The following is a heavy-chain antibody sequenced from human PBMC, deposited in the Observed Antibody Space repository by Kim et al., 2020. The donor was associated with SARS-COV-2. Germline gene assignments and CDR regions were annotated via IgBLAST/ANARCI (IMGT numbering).Heavy chain of an antibody. CDR3: ARGQPLDY. CDR2: ISYSGNS. CDR1: GGSIRSGGKF. Sequence: SETLSLTCSVSGGSIRSGGKFWTWIRQHPAKGLEWIGYISYSGNSHYSPSLRSRVSISLQTSENQFSLELTSVTPADTAVYYCARGQPLDYWGQGILVTVSS. J-gene: IGHJ4*02. D-gene: IGHD2-2*01. V-gene: IGHV4-31*03.